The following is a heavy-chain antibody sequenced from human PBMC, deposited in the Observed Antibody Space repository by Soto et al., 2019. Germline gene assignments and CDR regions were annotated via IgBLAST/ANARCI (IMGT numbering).Heavy chain of an antibody. J-gene: IGHJ6*03. CDR2: ISSSGSTI. CDR1: GFTFSDYY. Sequence: GGSLRLSCAASGFTFSDYYMSWIRQAPGKGLEWVSYISSSGSTIYYADSVKGRFTISRDNAKNSLYLQMNSLRAEDTAVYYCARESAEYSSSNNYYYYYYYMDVWGKGTTVTVSS. D-gene: IGHD6-6*01. CDR3: ARESAEYSSSNNYYYYYYYMDV. V-gene: IGHV3-11*01.